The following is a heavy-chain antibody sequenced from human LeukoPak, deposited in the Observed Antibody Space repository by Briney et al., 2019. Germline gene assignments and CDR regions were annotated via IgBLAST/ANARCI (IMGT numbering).Heavy chain of an antibody. CDR2: ISSSGSTI. J-gene: IGHJ4*02. D-gene: IGHD5-18*01. V-gene: IGHV3-48*03. Sequence: RGSLRLSCAASGFTFSSYEMNWVRQAPGKGLEWVSYISSSGSTIYYADSVKGRFTISRDNAKNSLYLQMNSLRAEDTAVYYCARDWPYRIQLWLPGDYWGQGTLVTVSS. CDR1: GFTFSSYE. CDR3: ARDWPYRIQLWLPGDY.